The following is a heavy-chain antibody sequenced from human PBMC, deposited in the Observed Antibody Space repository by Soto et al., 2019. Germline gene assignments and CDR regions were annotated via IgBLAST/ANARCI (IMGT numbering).Heavy chain of an antibody. CDR1: GGSISSSNW. CDR3: ARSRGSGSYDY. J-gene: IGHJ4*02. CDR2: IYHSGST. V-gene: IGHV4-4*02. Sequence: QVQLQESGPGLVKPSGTLSLTCAVSGGSISSSNWWSWVRQPPGKGLEWIGEIYHSGSTKYNPSLKSSVTLSVDKSKHQFSRKLSSVTAADTAVYYCARSRGSGSYDYWGQGTLVTVSS. D-gene: IGHD3-10*01.